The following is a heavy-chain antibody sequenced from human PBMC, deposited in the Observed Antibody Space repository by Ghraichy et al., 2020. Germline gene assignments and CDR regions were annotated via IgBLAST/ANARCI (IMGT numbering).Heavy chain of an antibody. J-gene: IGHJ6*03. CDR2: IIHILGTT. D-gene: IGHD6-19*01. CDR3: ASLRGMGIVSSHYNQYYLDV. Sequence: SVKVSCKASGGSFNNFIISWVRQAPGQGLEWMGRIIHILGTTNYAQKFHDRVAITADKSTTTAYMELSSLRSEDTAVYYCASLRGMGIVSSHYNQYYLDVLGKGTTFIVSS. V-gene: IGHV1-69*08. CDR1: GGSFNNFI.